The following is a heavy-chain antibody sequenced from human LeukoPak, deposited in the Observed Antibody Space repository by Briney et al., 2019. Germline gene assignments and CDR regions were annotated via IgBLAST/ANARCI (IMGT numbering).Heavy chain of an antibody. J-gene: IGHJ4*02. Sequence: PSETLSLTCTVSGGSISSSSYYWGWIRQPPGEGLEWIGSIYYSGSTYYNPSLKSRVTISVDTSKNQFSLKLSSVTAADTAVYYCAGNGNYGSGAEGYWGQGTLVTVSS. CDR1: GGSISSSSYY. CDR3: AGNGNYGSGAEGY. V-gene: IGHV4-39*01. D-gene: IGHD3-10*01. CDR2: IYYSGST.